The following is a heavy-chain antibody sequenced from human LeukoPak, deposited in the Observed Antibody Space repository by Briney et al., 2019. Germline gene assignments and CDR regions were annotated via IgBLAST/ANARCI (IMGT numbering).Heavy chain of an antibody. V-gene: IGHV4-39*07. D-gene: IGHD6-13*01. CDR2: IYYSGST. Sequence: SETLSLTCTVSGGSISSSSYYWGWIRQPPGKGLEWIGSIYYSGSTYYNPSLKSRVTISVDTSKNQFSLKLSSVTAADTAVYYCARRDYSSSWYNWFDPWGQGTLVTVSS. J-gene: IGHJ5*02. CDR3: ARRDYSSSWYNWFDP. CDR1: GGSISSSSYY.